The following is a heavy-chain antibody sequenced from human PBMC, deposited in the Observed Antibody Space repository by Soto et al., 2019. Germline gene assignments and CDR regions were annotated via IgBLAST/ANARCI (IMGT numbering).Heavy chain of an antibody. Sequence: PSETLSLTCAVYGGSFSGYYWSWIRQPPGKGLEWIGEINHSGSSNYNPSLKSRVTISVDTSKNQFSLKPSSVTAADTAVYYCATSPDRGYGMDVWGQGTTVTVSS. CDR3: ATSPDRGYGMDV. J-gene: IGHJ6*02. CDR1: GGSFSGYY. D-gene: IGHD3-10*01. V-gene: IGHV4-34*01. CDR2: INHSGSS.